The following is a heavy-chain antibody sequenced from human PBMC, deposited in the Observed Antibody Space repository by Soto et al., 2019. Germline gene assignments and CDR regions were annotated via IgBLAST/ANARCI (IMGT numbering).Heavy chain of an antibody. J-gene: IGHJ6*02. CDR2: IDPSDSYT. CDR1: GYSFTSYW. Sequence: GESLKISCKGSGYSFTSYWISWVRQMPGKGLEWMGRIDPSDSYTNYSPSFQGHVTISADKSISTAYLQWSSLKASDTAMYYCARPLPGYYYYGMDVWGQGTTVTVYS. V-gene: IGHV5-10-1*01. CDR3: ARPLPGYYYYGMDV.